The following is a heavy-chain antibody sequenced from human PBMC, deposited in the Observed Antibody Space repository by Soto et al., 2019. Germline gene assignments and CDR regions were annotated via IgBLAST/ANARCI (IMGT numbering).Heavy chain of an antibody. V-gene: IGHV3-11*01. Sequence: QVQLVESGAGLVKPGGSLRLSCAASGFTFSDYYMSWIRQAPGKGLEWVSYISSSGRTIYYADSVKGRFTISRDNAKNSLYLKINSLRAEDTAVYYCARSQRYITMVRGVQYYFDYWGQGTLVTVSS. CDR1: GFTFSDYY. CDR2: ISSSGRTI. D-gene: IGHD3-10*01. CDR3: ARSQRYITMVRGVQYYFDY. J-gene: IGHJ4*02.